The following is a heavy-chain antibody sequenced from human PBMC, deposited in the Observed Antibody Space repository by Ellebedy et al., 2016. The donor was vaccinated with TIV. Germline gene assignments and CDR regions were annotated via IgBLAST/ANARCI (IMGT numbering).Heavy chain of an antibody. CDR2: IYYSGST. D-gene: IGHD5-24*01. CDR1: GGSIRSYY. CDR3: ASFGDGYNYWFDP. Sequence: MPSETLSLTCTVSGGSIRSYYWNWIRQPPGKGPEWIGYIYYSGSTNYNPSLKSRVTISVDTSKNQFSLQLSSVTAADTAVYYCASFGDGYNYWFDPWGQGTLVTVSS. V-gene: IGHV4-59*01. J-gene: IGHJ5*02.